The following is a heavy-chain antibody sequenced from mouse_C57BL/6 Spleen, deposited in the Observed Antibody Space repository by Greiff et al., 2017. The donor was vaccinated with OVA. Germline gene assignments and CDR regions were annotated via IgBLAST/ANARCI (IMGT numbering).Heavy chain of an antibody. Sequence: EVKLMESGPELVKPGASVKMSCKASGYTFTDYNMHWVKQSHGKSLEWIGYINPNNGGTSYNQKFKGKATLTVNKSSSTAYMELRSLTSEDSAVYYCASGGYFDVWGTGTTVTVSS. CDR3: ASGGYFDV. CDR2: INPNNGGT. J-gene: IGHJ1*03. V-gene: IGHV1-22*01. D-gene: IGHD3-1*01. CDR1: GYTFTDYN.